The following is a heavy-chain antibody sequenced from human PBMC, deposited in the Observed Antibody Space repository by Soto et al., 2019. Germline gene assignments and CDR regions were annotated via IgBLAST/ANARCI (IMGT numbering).Heavy chain of an antibody. D-gene: IGHD3-10*01. CDR3: ARDRPYGSGSYYNPIDY. CDR1: GYSISSGYY. CDR2: IYHSGST. J-gene: IGHJ4*02. V-gene: IGHV4-38-2*02. Sequence: PSETLSLTCAVSGYSISSGYYWGWIRQPPGKGLEWIGSIYHSGSTYYNPSLKSRVTISVDTSKNQFSLKLSSVTAADTAVYYCARDRPYGSGSYYNPIDYWGQGTLVTVSS.